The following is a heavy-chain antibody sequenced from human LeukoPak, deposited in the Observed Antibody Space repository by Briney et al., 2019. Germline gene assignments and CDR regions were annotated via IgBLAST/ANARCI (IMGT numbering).Heavy chain of an antibody. CDR2: IIPIFGST. D-gene: IGHD6-19*01. CDR1: GDIFNSYS. Sequence: SVKVSCNASGDIFNSYSVSWVRQAPGQGLEWMGGIIPIFGSTNYAQKFQGRVTITTDQSTRTAYMELNSLSSDDTAVYYCARDDSWDSSGWYYFDYWGQGTLVTVSS. CDR3: ARDDSWDSSGWYYFDY. J-gene: IGHJ4*02. V-gene: IGHV1-69*05.